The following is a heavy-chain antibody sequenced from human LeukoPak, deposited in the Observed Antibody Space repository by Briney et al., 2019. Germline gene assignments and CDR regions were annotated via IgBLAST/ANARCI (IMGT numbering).Heavy chain of an antibody. J-gene: IGHJ4*02. CDR2: ISASGGST. CDR1: GFTFSNYD. V-gene: IGHV3-23*01. CDR3: ASSSSGWYKFDY. D-gene: IGHD6-19*01. Sequence: PGGSLRLSCAASGFTFSNYDMHWVRQATGKGLEWVSAISASGGSTFYADSVKGRFTISRDNSKNTLYLQMNSLRGEDTAVYYCASSSSGWYKFDYWGQGTLVTVSS.